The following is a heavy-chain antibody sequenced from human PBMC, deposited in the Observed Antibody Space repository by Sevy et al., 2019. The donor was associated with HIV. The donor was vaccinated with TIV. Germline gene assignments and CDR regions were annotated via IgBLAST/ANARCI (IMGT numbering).Heavy chain of an antibody. CDR3: ARDQGYDFWSGYYNGVYYYGMDV. Sequence: GESLKISCAASGFTFSSYSMNWVRQAPGKGLEWVSSISSSSSYIYYADSVKGRFTIPRDNAKNSLYLQMNSLRAEDTAVYYCARDQGYDFWSGYYNGVYYYGMDVWGQGTTVTVSS. J-gene: IGHJ6*02. D-gene: IGHD3-3*01. CDR2: ISSSSSYI. V-gene: IGHV3-21*01. CDR1: GFTFSSYS.